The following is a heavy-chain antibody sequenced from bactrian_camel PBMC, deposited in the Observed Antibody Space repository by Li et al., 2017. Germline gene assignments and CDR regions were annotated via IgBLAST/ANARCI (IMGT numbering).Heavy chain of an antibody. CDR1: GVKYSQYC. CDR2: LRYDGSA. Sequence: HVQLVESGGGSVQAGGSLSLSCTRSGVKYSQYCMAWYRQATGKERELVASLRYDGSAGYADSVKGRFTISYDNAKNTLYLQMNNLKTEDTAMYYCATREGWTTETPETEGTQVTVS. J-gene: IGHJ4*01. V-gene: IGHV3S55*01. D-gene: IGHD2*01.